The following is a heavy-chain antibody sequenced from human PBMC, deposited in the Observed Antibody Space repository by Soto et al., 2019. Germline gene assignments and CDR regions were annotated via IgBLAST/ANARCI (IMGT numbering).Heavy chain of an antibody. J-gene: IGHJ4*02. V-gene: IGHV4-59*01. CDR3: ARGHYSSGWPIDH. CDR1: GDSFSDYY. CDR2: VFHSATT. Sequence: QVQLQESGPGLVKPSETLTLTCTVSGDSFSDYYWNWIRQVPGKGLEWIGFVFHSATTSYNPSLKTRVAISDDTSTKQFSLRLTSVTAADTAIYYCARGHYSSGWPIDHWGQGILVTVSS. D-gene: IGHD6-19*01.